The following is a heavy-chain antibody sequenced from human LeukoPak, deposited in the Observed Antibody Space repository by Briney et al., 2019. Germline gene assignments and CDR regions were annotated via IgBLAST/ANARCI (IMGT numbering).Heavy chain of an antibody. CDR1: GGSINRSNYY. J-gene: IGHJ4*02. CDR3: ARRSMTTVDY. CDR2: IYYSGST. D-gene: IGHD4-11*01. Sequence: PSETLSLTCTVSGGSINRSNYYWGWIRQPPGKGLEWIGSIYYSGSTYCNPSLKSRVAISVGTSKNQISLKMRSVTAADTAVYYCARRSMTTVDYWGQGTLVTVSS. V-gene: IGHV4-39*01.